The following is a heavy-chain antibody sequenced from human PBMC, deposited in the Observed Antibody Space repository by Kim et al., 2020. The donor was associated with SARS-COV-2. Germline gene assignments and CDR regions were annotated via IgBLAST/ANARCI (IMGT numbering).Heavy chain of an antibody. Sequence: GGSLRLSCAASGFTFSSYSMNWVRQAPGKGLEWVSSISSSSSYIYYADSVKGRFTISRDNAKNSLYLQMNSLRAEDTAVYYCASRSGGGSYYDYFFDYWGQGTLVTVSS. CDR1: GFTFSSYS. V-gene: IGHV3-21*01. D-gene: IGHD1-26*01. CDR2: ISSSSSYI. J-gene: IGHJ4*02. CDR3: ASRSGGGSYYDYFFDY.